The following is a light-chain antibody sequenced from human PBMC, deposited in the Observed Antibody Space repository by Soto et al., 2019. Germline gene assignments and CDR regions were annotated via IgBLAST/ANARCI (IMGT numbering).Light chain of an antibody. Sequence: DIQMTQSPATLSASVGDRVTITCRASQSISSWLAWFQQKPGKAPNLLIYEASGLESGVPSRFSGSGSGTEFTLTISSLHPDDFGTYYCQQYKSYPWTFGQGTKVEIK. CDR3: QQYKSYPWT. V-gene: IGKV1-5*03. CDR2: EAS. J-gene: IGKJ1*01. CDR1: QSISSW.